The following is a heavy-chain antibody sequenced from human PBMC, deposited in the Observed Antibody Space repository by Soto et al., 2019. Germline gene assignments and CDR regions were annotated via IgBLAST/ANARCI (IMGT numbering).Heavy chain of an antibody. CDR1: GGSISSYY. J-gene: IGHJ6*02. CDR2: IYYSGST. V-gene: IGHV4-59*01. Sequence: SETLSLTCTGSGGSISSYYWSWIRQPSGKGLEWIGYIYYSGSTNYNPSLKSRVTISVDTSKNQFSLKLSSVTAADTAVYYCARVSLSSSWYDYYYYYGMDVWGQGTTVT. CDR3: ARVSLSSSWYDYYYYYGMDV. D-gene: IGHD6-13*01.